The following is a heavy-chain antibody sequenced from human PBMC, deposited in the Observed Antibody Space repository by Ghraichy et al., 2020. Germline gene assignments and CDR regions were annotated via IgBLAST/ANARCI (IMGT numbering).Heavy chain of an antibody. CDR3: AKDWWV. CDR1: GFTFDDYA. D-gene: IGHD2-15*01. Sequence: GGSLRLSCAASGFTFDDYAMHWVRQAPGKGLEWVSGITWNSGTIGYADPVKGRFTISRDNAKNSLYLQMNSLRAEDTALYYCAKDWWVWGQGTTVTVSS. CDR2: ITWNSGTI. V-gene: IGHV3-9*01. J-gene: IGHJ6*02.